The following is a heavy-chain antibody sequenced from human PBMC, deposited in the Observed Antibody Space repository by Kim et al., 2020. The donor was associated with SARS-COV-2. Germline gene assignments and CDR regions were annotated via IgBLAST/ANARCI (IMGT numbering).Heavy chain of an antibody. D-gene: IGHD3-10*01. CDR1: GFNFSNYW. V-gene: IGHV3-7*01. Sequence: GGSLRLSCAASGFNFSNYWMSWVRQAPGKGLEWVANIKQDGSEKYYVDSVKGRFSISRDNAMNSVFLQMNSPRAEDTAVYYCAKVRATVAIRGHGMDVWGQGTTVTVSS. J-gene: IGHJ6*02. CDR3: AKVRATVAIRGHGMDV. CDR2: IKQDGSEK.